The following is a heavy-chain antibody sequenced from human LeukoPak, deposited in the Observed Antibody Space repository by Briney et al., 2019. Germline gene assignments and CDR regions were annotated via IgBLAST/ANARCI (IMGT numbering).Heavy chain of an antibody. J-gene: IGHJ4*02. Sequence: ASVKVSCKVSGCTLTELSMHWVRQAPGKGLEWVGGFDPEDGETTYAQKFQGRVTMTEDTSTDTAYMELSSLRSEDTAVYYCATGDDSSGYYYWGQGTLVTVSS. CDR3: ATGDDSSGYYY. D-gene: IGHD3-22*01. CDR1: GCTLTELS. CDR2: FDPEDGET. V-gene: IGHV1-24*01.